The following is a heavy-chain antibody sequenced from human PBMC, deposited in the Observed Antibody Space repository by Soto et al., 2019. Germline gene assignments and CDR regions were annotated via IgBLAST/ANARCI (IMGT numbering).Heavy chain of an antibody. D-gene: IGHD2-2*01. CDR3: ARGKPNCSGTSCYFDY. CDR2: IYKTGNT. CDR1: GGSIIGYS. J-gene: IGHJ4*02. V-gene: IGHV4-59*01. Sequence: PSETLSLTCTFSGGSIIGYSWTWIRQPPGKGLEWIGYIYKTGNTNYNPSLKSRVTISVDTSKSQLSLKLTSVTAADTAVYYCARGKPNCSGTSCYFDYWGQGALVTVSS.